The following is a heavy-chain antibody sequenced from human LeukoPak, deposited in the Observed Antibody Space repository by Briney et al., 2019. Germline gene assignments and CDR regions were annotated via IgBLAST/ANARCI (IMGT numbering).Heavy chain of an antibody. D-gene: IGHD3-22*01. CDR3: TTADSSGRFLIDY. V-gene: IGHV3-15*07. J-gene: IGHJ4*02. Sequence: PGGSLRLSCAASGFAFTNGWVNWVRQAPGKGLEWVGRIKSKTDGGTADYAAPVKGRFTISRDDLKNTLYLQMNSLKTEATAVYYCTTADSSGRFLIDYWGQGTLVTVSS. CDR2: IKSKTDGGTA. CDR1: GFAFTNGW.